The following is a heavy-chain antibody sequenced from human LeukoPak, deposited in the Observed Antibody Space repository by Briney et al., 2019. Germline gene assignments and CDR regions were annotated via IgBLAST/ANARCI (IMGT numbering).Heavy chain of an antibody. CDR2: IRSKANNYAT. D-gene: IGHD5-18*01. Sequence: GGSLRLSCAAPGFIFSGSSMHWVRQASGKGLEGVGRIRSKANNYATAYAASVKGRFTISRDDSKNTAYLQMNSLKTEDTAVYYCTLNHVDTAVVTTDYWGQGTLVTVSS. CDR3: TLNHVDTAVVTTDY. V-gene: IGHV3-73*01. CDR1: GFIFSGSS. J-gene: IGHJ4*02.